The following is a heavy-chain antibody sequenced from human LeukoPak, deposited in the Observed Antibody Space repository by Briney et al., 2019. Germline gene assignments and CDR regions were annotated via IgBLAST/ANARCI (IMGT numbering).Heavy chain of an antibody. J-gene: IGHJ4*02. CDR2: IWYDGSNK. CDR3: ARDKPPPYYYDSSGFFDY. D-gene: IGHD3-22*01. CDR1: GFTFSSYG. V-gene: IGHV3-33*01. Sequence: TGGSLRLSCAASGFTFSSYGMHWVRQAPGKGLEWVAVIWYDGSNKYYADSVKGRFTISRDNSKNTLYLQMNSLRAEDTAVYYCARDKPPPYYYDSSGFFDYWGQGTLVIVSS.